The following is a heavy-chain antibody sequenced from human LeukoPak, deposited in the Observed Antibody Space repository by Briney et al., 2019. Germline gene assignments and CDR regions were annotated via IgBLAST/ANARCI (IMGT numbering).Heavy chain of an antibody. CDR3: AKGGVGVYYDSSGSQTFDY. J-gene: IGHJ4*02. CDR1: GFTFDDYA. D-gene: IGHD3-22*01. V-gene: IGHV3-9*01. CDR2: ISWNSGSI. Sequence: GRSLRLSCAASGFTFDDYAMHWVRQAPGKGLEWVSGISWNSGSIGYADSVKGRFTISRDNAKNSLYLQMSSLRAEDTALYYCAKGGVGVYYDSSGSQTFDYWGQGTLVTVSS.